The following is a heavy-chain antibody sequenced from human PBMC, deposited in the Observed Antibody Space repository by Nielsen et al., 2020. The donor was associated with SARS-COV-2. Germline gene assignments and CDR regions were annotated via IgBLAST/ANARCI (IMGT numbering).Heavy chain of an antibody. D-gene: IGHD3-10*01. CDR3: ARADYYGSGSYPKAFDI. CDR1: GGSISSGGYS. J-gene: IGHJ3*02. CDR2: IYHSGST. Sequence: LRLSCAVSGGSISSGGYSWSWIRQPPGKGLERIGYIYHSGSTYYNPSLKSRVTISVDRSKNQFSLKLSSVTAADTAVYYCARADYYGSGSYPKAFDIWGQGTMVTVSS. V-gene: IGHV4-30-2*01.